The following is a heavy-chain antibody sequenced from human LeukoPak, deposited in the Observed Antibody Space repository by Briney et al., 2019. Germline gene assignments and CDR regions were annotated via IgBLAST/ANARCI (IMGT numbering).Heavy chain of an antibody. D-gene: IGHD5-12*01. Sequence: GGSLRLSCAASGFTFSSYSMNWVRQAPGKGLEWVSSISSSSSYIYYADSVKGRFTISRDNAKNSLYLQMNSLRAEDTAVYYCATPLEGAGGYASSNWGQGTLVTVSS. CDR3: ATPLEGAGGYASSN. V-gene: IGHV3-21*01. CDR2: ISSSSSYI. CDR1: GFTFSSYS. J-gene: IGHJ4*02.